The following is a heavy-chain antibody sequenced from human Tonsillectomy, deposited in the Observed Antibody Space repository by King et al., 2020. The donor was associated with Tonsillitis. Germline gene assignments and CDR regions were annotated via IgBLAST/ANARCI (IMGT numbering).Heavy chain of an antibody. CDR3: VRDGTYYYGSGSQRNFDY. CDR2: ISYDGSYK. J-gene: IGHJ4*02. V-gene: IGHV3-30*03. Sequence: HVQLVESGGGVVQPGGSLRLSCAVSGFTVSNFGIHWVRQAPGKGLEWVAVISYDGSYKYYADPVKGRFTISRDNSNNTLHLQMNSLRVEDTAVYYCVRDGTYYYGSGSQRNFDYWGQGALVTVSS. D-gene: IGHD3-10*01. CDR1: GFTVSNFG.